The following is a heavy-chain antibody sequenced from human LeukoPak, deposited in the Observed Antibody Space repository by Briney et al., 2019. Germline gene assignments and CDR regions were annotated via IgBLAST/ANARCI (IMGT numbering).Heavy chain of an antibody. CDR3: AKDRPNFYETSGSYYKIKGDF. Sequence: GGSLRLSCEASGFTFNTHAMSWVRQAPGKGLEWVSSITSSGRTPYYTDSVKGRFTISRDNSKNTLYLQMNSLRGEDTAVYYCAKDRPNFYETSGSYYKIKGDFWGQGSLVTVSS. V-gene: IGHV3-23*01. D-gene: IGHD3-10*01. CDR2: ITSSGRTP. CDR1: GFTFNTHA. J-gene: IGHJ4*02.